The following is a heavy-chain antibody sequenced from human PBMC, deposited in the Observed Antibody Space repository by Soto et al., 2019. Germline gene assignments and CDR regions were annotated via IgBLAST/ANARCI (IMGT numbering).Heavy chain of an antibody. J-gene: IGHJ4*02. CDR2: IYYSGST. V-gene: IGHV4-59*01. CDR3: ARGEATVGPVDY. D-gene: IGHD2-15*01. Sequence: PSETLSLTCTVSGGFISSYYWSWIRQPPGKGLEWIGYIYYSGSTNYNPSLKSRVTISVDTSKNQFSLKLSSVTAADTAVYYCARGEATVGPVDYWGQGTLVTVSS. CDR1: GGFISSYY.